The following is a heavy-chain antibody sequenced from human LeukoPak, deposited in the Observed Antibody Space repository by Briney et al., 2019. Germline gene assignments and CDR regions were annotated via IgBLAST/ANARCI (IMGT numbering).Heavy chain of an antibody. CDR3: ARDPRNVGLAP. CDR1: GFTFTNYW. CDR2: LPPDELDI. J-gene: IGHJ5*02. D-gene: IGHD2-15*01. V-gene: IGHV3-74*01. Sequence: GGSLRLSCAASGFTFTNYWMHWVRQAPGMGLVWVSRLPPDELDIIYADVVKGRFTMSRDNVKNTLYLQMNSLRVEDTAVYYCARDPRNVGLAPWGQGTLVTVSS.